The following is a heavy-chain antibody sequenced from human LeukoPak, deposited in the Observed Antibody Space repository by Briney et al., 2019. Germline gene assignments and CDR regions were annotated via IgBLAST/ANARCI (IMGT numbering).Heavy chain of an antibody. D-gene: IGHD1-1*01. V-gene: IGHV3-21*01. CDR1: GFTFISYS. J-gene: IGHJ4*02. CDR2: ISSSSSYI. CDR3: ARCTTGRTFGSLREIKRSREIDY. Sequence: GGSLRLSCAASGFTFISYSMNWVRQAPGKGLEWVSSISSSSSYIYYADSVRGRFTISRDNAKNSLYLQMNSLRVEDTAVYYCARCTTGRTFGSLREIKRSREIDYWGQGTLVTVSS.